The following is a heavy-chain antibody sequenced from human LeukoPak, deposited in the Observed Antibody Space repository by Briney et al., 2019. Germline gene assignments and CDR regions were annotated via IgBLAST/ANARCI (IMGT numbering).Heavy chain of an antibody. Sequence: GGSLRLSCVGSGSTFSSYAMHWVRQAPGKGLEWVAVISYDGSNKYYADSVKGRFTISRDNSKNTLYLQMNSLRAEDTTVYHCAREPRITMSTAAFDIWGQGTMVTVSS. CDR1: GSTFSSYA. D-gene: IGHD3-22*01. J-gene: IGHJ3*02. CDR3: AREPRITMSTAAFDI. CDR2: ISYDGSNK. V-gene: IGHV3-30-3*01.